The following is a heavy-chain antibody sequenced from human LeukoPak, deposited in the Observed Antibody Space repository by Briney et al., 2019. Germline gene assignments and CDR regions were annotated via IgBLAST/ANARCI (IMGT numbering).Heavy chain of an antibody. CDR1: GGSISSYY. J-gene: IGHJ3*02. D-gene: IGHD3-3*01. CDR2: IYYSGST. Sequence: IPSETLSLTCTVSGGSISSYYWSWIRQPPGKGLEWIGYIYYSGSTNYNPSLKSRVTISVDTSKNQFSLKLSSVTAADTAVYYCARHYLFTIFGVGRDAFDIWGQGTMVTVSS. CDR3: ARHYLFTIFGVGRDAFDI. V-gene: IGHV4-59*08.